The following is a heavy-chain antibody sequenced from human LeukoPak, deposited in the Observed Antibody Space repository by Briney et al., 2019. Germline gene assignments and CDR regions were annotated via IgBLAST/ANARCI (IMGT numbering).Heavy chain of an antibody. J-gene: IGHJ5*02. Sequence: PSETLSLTCAVSGYSISSGYYWGWIRQPPGKGLEWVGSIYHSGSTYYNPSLKSRVTISVDTPKNQFSLKLSSVTAADTAVYYCARDRHGYCSGGSCRENWFDPWGQGTLVTVSS. CDR3: ARDRHGYCSGGSCRENWFDP. CDR1: GYSISSGYY. D-gene: IGHD2-15*01. V-gene: IGHV4-38-2*02. CDR2: IYHSGST.